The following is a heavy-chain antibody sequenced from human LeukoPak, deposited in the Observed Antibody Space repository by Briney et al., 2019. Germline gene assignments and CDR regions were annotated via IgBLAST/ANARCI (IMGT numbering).Heavy chain of an antibody. Sequence: GGSLRLSCAASGFTFSSYAMSWVRQAPGKGLEWVSAISGSGGSTYYADSVKGRFTISRDNYKKTLYLQMNSLRAEDTAVYYCAKAYDYVWGSYRQYYFDYWGQGTLVTVSS. J-gene: IGHJ4*02. D-gene: IGHD3-16*02. V-gene: IGHV3-23*01. CDR2: ISGSGGST. CDR1: GFTFSSYA. CDR3: AKAYDYVWGSYRQYYFDY.